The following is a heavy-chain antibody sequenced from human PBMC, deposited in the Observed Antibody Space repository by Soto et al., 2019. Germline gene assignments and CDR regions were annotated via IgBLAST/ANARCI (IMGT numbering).Heavy chain of an antibody. CDR1: GCSISSGGYS. J-gene: IGHJ4*02. V-gene: IGHV4-30-2*01. Sequence: SETLSLTCAFSGCSISSGGYSWSWIRQPPGKGLEWIGYIYHSGSTYYNPSLKSRVTISVDRSKNQFSLKLSSVTAADTAVYYCARAYGGYADYWGQGALVTVSS. CDR2: IYHSGST. CDR3: ARAYGGYADY. D-gene: IGHD5-12*01.